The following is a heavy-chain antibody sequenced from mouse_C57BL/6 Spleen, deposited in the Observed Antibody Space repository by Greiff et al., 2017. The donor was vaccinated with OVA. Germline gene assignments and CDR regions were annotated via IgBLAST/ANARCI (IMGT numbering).Heavy chain of an antibody. CDR1: GFNITDYY. Sequence: VQLKQSGAELVKPGASVTLSCTASGFNITDYYMHWVKQRTEQGLEWIGRIDPEDGGTKYAPKFQGKATITADTSSYTAYLQLSSLTSEDTAVYYCARGGAYYSNPEKYFDVWGKGTTVTVSS. V-gene: IGHV14-2*01. CDR2: IDPEDGGT. J-gene: IGHJ1*03. D-gene: IGHD2-5*01. CDR3: ARGGAYYSNPEKYFDV.